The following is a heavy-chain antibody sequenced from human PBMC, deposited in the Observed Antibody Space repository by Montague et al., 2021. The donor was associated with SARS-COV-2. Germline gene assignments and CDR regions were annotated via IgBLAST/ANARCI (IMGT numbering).Heavy chain of an antibody. Sequence: SLSISLSTSGFPFNTYALHWVRQTPGKGLEWVAVISYDGTRTYYAASVKGRFTISRDTSKNTVYLQMNSLRVEDTALYYCARERALRYYYGSGIEFWGQGTLVTVSS. CDR1: GFPFNTYA. D-gene: IGHD3-10*01. J-gene: IGHJ4*02. CDR3: ARERALRYYYGSGIEF. V-gene: IGHV3-30*04. CDR2: ISYDGTRT.